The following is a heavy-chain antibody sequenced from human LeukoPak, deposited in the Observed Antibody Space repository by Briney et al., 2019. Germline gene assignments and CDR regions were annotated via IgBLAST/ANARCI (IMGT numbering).Heavy chain of an antibody. CDR1: GGSFSGYY. CDR2: INHSGST. J-gene: IGHJ6*03. CDR3: ARRQYSSSWYAGGPMDV. V-gene: IGHV4-34*01. Sequence: SETLSLTCAVYGGSFSGYYWSWIRQPPGKGLEWIGEINHSGSTNYNPSLKSRVTISVDTSKNQFSLKLSSVTAADTAAYYCARRQYSSSWYAGGPMDVWGKGTTVTISS. D-gene: IGHD6-13*01.